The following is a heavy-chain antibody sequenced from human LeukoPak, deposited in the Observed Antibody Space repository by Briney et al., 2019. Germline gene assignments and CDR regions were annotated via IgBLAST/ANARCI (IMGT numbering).Heavy chain of an antibody. Sequence: SSVKVSCKASGGTFSSYAISWVRQAPGQGLEWMGGIIPIFGTANYAQKFQGRVTITADKSTSTVYMELSSLRSEDTAVYSCASPLGMVASLIGWGQGPLVPVSS. CDR2: IIPIFGTA. V-gene: IGHV1-69*06. D-gene: IGHD5-12*01. J-gene: IGHJ4*02. CDR3: ASPLGMVASLIG. CDR1: GGTFSSYA.